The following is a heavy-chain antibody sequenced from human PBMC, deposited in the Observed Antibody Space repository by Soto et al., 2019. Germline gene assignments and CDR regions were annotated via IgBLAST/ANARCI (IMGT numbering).Heavy chain of an antibody. D-gene: IGHD2-2*01. CDR1: GYTFTSYG. Sequence: ASVKVSCKASGYTFTSYGISWVRQAPGQGLEWMGWISAYNGNTNYAQKLQGRVTMTTDTSTSTAYMELRSLRSDDTAVYYCASCSSTSCYGGSYYYYYMDAWGKGTTVTVSS. CDR2: ISAYNGNT. V-gene: IGHV1-18*01. CDR3: ASCSSTSCYGGSYYYYYMDA. J-gene: IGHJ6*03.